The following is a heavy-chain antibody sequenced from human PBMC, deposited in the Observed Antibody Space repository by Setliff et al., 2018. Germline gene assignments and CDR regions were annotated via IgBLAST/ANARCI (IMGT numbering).Heavy chain of an antibody. CDR1: GYTFRNYA. V-gene: IGHV1-18*01. CDR2: ISVYNGDT. J-gene: IGHJ4*02. CDR3: ARAPSVELVTIRTNSWFTY. Sequence: ASVKVSCKASGYTFRNYAFAWVRQAPGQGLEWVGWISVYNGDTNYAQKFQGRVTLTTDTYTSTAYMELRSLTSDDSAFYYCARAPSVELVTIRTNSWFTYWGQGTLVTVS. D-gene: IGHD5-18*01.